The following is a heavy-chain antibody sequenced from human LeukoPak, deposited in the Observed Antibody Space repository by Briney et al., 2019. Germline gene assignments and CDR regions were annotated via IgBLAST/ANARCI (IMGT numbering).Heavy chain of an antibody. Sequence: GGSLRLSCAASGFTFSSYSMNWVRQAPGKGLEWVATMTSSNTIYYADSVKGRFTISRDNAENSVYLQMNSLRDEDTAVYSCARAQTMFWEFDGFDVWGRGTKVSVSS. CDR2: MTSSNTI. CDR3: ARAQTMFWEFDGFDV. D-gene: IGHD3-10*02. V-gene: IGHV3-69-1*01. J-gene: IGHJ3*01. CDR1: GFTFSSYS.